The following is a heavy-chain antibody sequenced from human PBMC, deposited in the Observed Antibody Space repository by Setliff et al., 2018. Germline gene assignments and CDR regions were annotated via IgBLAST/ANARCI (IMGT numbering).Heavy chain of an antibody. CDR1: GDYISSQY. J-gene: IGHJ4*02. Sequence: WETLSLTCTVSGDYISSQYWSWIRQPPGKGLEWIGYISNRGSTDYNPSLKSRVTISEDTSRSQFSLKLTSVTTADTAVYYCALSDHYPFYYDYWGLGTLVTVSS. CDR3: ALSDHYPFYYDY. V-gene: IGHV4-59*11. CDR2: ISNRGST. D-gene: IGHD3-3*01.